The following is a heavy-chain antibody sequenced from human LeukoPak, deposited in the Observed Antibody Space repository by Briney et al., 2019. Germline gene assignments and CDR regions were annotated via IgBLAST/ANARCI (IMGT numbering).Heavy chain of an antibody. V-gene: IGHV1-18*01. Sequence: ASVKVSCTASGYTFISYGISWVRQAPGQGLEWMGWISAYNGNTNYVQKLQGRVTMTTDTSTSTAYMELRSLRSDDTAVYYCAREGEGNGYEMGAFDIWGQGTMVTVFS. CDR3: AREGEGNGYEMGAFDI. J-gene: IGHJ3*02. CDR2: ISAYNGNT. CDR1: GYTFISYG. D-gene: IGHD5-12*01.